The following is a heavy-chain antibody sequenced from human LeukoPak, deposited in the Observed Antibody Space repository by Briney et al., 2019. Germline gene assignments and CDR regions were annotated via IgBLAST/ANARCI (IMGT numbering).Heavy chain of an antibody. Sequence: SETLSLTCTVSGGSISSYYWSWIRQPPGRGLEWIGYIFYNGSTNYNPSLKSRVSISVDTAKNLVYLSLSSVTAADTDVYYCARQSVDFWTDYAKNWFDPRGQGTLVTVSS. CDR2: IFYNGST. CDR3: ARQSVDFWTDYAKNWFDP. V-gene: IGHV4-59*01. D-gene: IGHD3/OR15-3a*01. CDR1: GGSISSYY. J-gene: IGHJ5*02.